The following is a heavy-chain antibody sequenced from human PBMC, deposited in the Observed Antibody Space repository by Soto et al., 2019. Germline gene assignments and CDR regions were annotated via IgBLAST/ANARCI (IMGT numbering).Heavy chain of an antibody. V-gene: IGHV3-23*04. CDR2: ISGSGTGT. Sequence: EVQLVESGGGLVQPGGSLRLSCEASGVTFSTYAMNWVRQAPGKGLEWLSLISGSGTGTYYADSVKGRFTISRDNSKNTLYLQMNSLRAEDTAIYFCAKDQGNTVVGASRGFGHWGQGTPVTVSS. CDR1: GVTFSTYA. D-gene: IGHD1-26*01. J-gene: IGHJ4*02. CDR3: AKDQGNTVVGASRGFGH.